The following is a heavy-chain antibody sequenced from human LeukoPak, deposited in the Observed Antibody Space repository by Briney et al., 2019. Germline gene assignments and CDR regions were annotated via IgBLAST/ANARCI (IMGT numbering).Heavy chain of an antibody. J-gene: IGHJ6*03. V-gene: IGHV4-61*02. CDR3: ARGILGVVPAATLYYYYYMDV. CDR1: GGSISSGSYY. CDR2: IYTSGST. Sequence: SETLSLTCTVSGGSISSGSYYWSWIRQPAGKGLEWIGRIYTSGSTNYNPSLKSRVTISVDTSKNQFSLKLSSVTASDTAVYYCARGILGVVPAATLYYYYYMDVWGEGTTVTVSS. D-gene: IGHD2-2*01.